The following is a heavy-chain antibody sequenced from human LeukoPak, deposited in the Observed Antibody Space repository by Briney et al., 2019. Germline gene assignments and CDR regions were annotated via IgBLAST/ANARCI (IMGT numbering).Heavy chain of an antibody. CDR3: ARAGGGSSGWSYFDY. D-gene: IGHD6-19*01. Sequence: PGGSLSLSCAASGFTFSRYWMSWVRQAPGKGLEWVANIKQDGSEKYYVDSVKGRFSISRDNAKNSLYLQMNSLRAEDTAVYYCARAGGGSSGWSYFDYWGQGTLVTVSS. CDR1: GFTFSRYW. CDR2: IKQDGSEK. J-gene: IGHJ4*02. V-gene: IGHV3-7*01.